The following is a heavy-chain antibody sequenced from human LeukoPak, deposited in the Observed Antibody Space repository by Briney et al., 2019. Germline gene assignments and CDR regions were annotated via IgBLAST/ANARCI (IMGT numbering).Heavy chain of an antibody. CDR3: ARGGGLDV. CDR1: GFTFSSYW. D-gene: IGHD3-16*01. V-gene: IGHV3-7*03. CDR2: INHNGNVN. J-gene: IGHJ6*02. Sequence: GGSLRLSCAASGFTFSSYWMNWARQAPGKGLEWVASINHNGNVNYYVDSVKGRFTISRDNAKNSMYLEMSNLGAEDTGGDFFARGGGLDVWGQGATVTVSS.